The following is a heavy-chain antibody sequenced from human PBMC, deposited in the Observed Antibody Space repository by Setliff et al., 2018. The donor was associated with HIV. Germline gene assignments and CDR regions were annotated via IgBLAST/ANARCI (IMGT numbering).Heavy chain of an antibody. D-gene: IGHD3-10*01. J-gene: IGHJ4*02. V-gene: IGHV4-30-2*01. CDR2: IFHSGTP. CDR1: GDGVTSKSYS. Sequence: SETLSLTCDVSGDGVTSKSYSWTWIRQPPGKGLEWMGYIFHSGTPYYSPSLKDRLTISIDQSMNHFSLKLTSVTAADTAVYYCATVPPSGTYLDYWGPGVLVTVSS. CDR3: ATVPPSGTYLDY.